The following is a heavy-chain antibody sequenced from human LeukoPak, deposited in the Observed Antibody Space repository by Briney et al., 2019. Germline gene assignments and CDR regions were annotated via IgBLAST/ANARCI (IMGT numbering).Heavy chain of an antibody. CDR1: GFTFSTYG. D-gene: IGHD3-10*01. CDR2: IWYDGSNK. V-gene: IGHV3-33*01. Sequence: PGGPLRLSCAASGFTFSTYGMHWVRQAPGKGLEWVAVIWYDGSNKYYADSVKGRFTISRDNSKNTLYLQMNSLRAEDTAVYYCARNYGSGSYYPFDYWGQGTLVTVSS. CDR3: ARNYGSGSYYPFDY. J-gene: IGHJ4*02.